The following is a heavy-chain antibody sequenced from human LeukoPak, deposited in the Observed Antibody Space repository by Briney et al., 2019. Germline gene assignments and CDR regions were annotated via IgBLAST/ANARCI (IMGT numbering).Heavy chain of an antibody. CDR1: GFTFSDYG. D-gene: IGHD6-6*01. CDR2: VSDVGGNK. Sequence: PGGALRVSCADPGFTFSDYGMSWVRQAPGKGLEWVSPVSDVGGNKYYADSVKGRFTISRDNSKNTLYLQMNSLRPEDTAVYYCAKRVPYSSSSVYFDYWGQGTLVTVSS. J-gene: IGHJ4*02. V-gene: IGHV3-23*01. CDR3: AKRVPYSSSSVYFDY.